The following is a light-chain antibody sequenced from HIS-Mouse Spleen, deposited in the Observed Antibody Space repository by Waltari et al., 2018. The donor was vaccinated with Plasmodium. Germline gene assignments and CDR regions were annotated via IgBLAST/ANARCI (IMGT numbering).Light chain of an antibody. J-gene: IGLJ2*01. CDR1: TSADGGYHY. Sequence: QSALTQPPSASGSPGPSVPISCPGTTSADGGYHYASWYQQHPGKAPKLMIYEVSKRPSGVPDRFSGSKSGNTASLTVSGLQAEDEADYYCSSYAGSNNLVFGGGTKLTVL. CDR3: SSYAGSNNLV. V-gene: IGLV2-8*01. CDR2: EVS.